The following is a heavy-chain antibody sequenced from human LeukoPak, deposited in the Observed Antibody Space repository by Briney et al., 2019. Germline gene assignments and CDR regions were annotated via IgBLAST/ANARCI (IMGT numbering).Heavy chain of an antibody. Sequence: GGSLRLSCAASGFTFSSYGMHWVRQAPGKGLEWVAVISYDGSNKYYADSVKARFTISRDNAKNSLYLQMNSLRAEDTAVYYCARDTRDSHYYGSGSFRYWGQGTLVTVSS. V-gene: IGHV3-30*03. CDR2: ISYDGSNK. CDR1: GFTFSSYG. CDR3: ARDTRDSHYYGSGSFRY. J-gene: IGHJ4*02. D-gene: IGHD3-10*01.